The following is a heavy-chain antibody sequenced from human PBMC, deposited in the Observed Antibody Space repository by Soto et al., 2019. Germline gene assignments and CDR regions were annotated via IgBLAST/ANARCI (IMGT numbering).Heavy chain of an antibody. J-gene: IGHJ4*02. Sequence: QVQLVQSGAEVKKPGSSVKVSCKASGGTFSSYAISWVRQAPGQGLEWMGGIIPIFGTANYAQKFQGRVTITADESTSTAYMELSSLRSEDTAVYYCVRDGPPGSGHGYFDYWGQGTLVTVSS. CDR2: IIPIFGTA. V-gene: IGHV1-69*01. D-gene: IGHD3-10*01. CDR1: GGTFSSYA. CDR3: VRDGPPGSGHGYFDY.